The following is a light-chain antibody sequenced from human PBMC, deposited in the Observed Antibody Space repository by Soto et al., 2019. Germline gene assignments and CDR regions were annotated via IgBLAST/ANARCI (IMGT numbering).Light chain of an antibody. V-gene: IGKV3-20*01. CDR2: GVS. J-gene: IGKJ5*01. CDR1: MPVSSNF. Sequence: EIGMIHTPGNLCLSPGESAALSCRVSMPVSSNFLAWYQQRPGQAPRLLIYGVSSRASGIPDRFFGSGSGTDFTLTINCLEPEDFAVYYCQQYGNSPISFGRGTRLEIK. CDR3: QQYGNSPIS.